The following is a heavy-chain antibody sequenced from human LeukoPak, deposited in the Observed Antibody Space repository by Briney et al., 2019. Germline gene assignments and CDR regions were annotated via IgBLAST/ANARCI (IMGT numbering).Heavy chain of an antibody. CDR2: ISTGSSYI. V-gene: IGHV3-21*01. CDR1: GFSFRDYG. Sequence: GGSLRLSCAASGFSFRDYGMHWVRQAPGKGLEWVSSISTGSSYIYYADSVKGRFTISRDNAKNSLYLQMNSLRAEDTAVYYCARTWRAFDIWGQGTMVTVSS. J-gene: IGHJ3*02. CDR3: ARTWRAFDI. D-gene: IGHD5-12*01.